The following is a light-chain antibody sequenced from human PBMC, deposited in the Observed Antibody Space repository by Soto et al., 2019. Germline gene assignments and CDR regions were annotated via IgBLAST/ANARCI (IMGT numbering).Light chain of an antibody. CDR2: ANT. CDR3: QSFDSSLDGWV. J-gene: IGLJ3*02. CDR1: SSNIGAGHD. V-gene: IGLV1-40*01. Sequence: QSVLTQPPSVSGAPGQRVTISCTGRSSNIGAGHDVHWYQQIPETAPKLLVSANTNRPSGVPDRFSGSNSGTSASLSITGLQAEDEADYYCQSFDSSLDGWVFGGGTKLTVL.